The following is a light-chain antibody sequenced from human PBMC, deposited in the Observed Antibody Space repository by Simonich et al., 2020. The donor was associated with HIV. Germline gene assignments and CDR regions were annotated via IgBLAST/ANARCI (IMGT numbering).Light chain of an antibody. V-gene: IGKV1-39*01. J-gene: IGKJ2*01. CDR3: QQSYRTPRT. CDR1: QSLSSY. Sequence: DIQMTQSPSYLSASVGDRVTITCRARQSLSSYLNWYPKTPGKAPKLLIYAASSLQRGVPSRFSGSGSGTDFTLTISSLQAEDFATYYCQQSYRTPRTFGQGTKLEIK. CDR2: AAS.